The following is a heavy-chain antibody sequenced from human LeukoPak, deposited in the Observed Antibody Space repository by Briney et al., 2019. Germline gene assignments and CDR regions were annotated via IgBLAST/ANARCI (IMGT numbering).Heavy chain of an antibody. Sequence: PGGSLRLSCAAPGFTFSTYTMNWVRQGPGKGLEWVSSISSSSSYIYYADSVKGRFTISRDNAKNSLYLQLNSLRAEDTAVYYCARENDGFDIWGQGTMVTVSS. CDR3: ARENDGFDI. CDR2: ISSSSSYI. CDR1: GFTFSTYT. V-gene: IGHV3-21*01. J-gene: IGHJ3*02.